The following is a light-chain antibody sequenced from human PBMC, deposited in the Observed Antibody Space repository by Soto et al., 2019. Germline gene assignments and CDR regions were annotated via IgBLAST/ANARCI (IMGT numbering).Light chain of an antibody. V-gene: IGKV1-5*03. CDR1: QSISIG. J-gene: IGKJ2*01. Sequence: DIQMTQSPSTLSASVGDRVTITCRASQSISIGLAWYQQKPGKAPNLLIYKASRLESGVPSRFSGSGSGTEFTLTISSLQHDDFATYYCQQYQSFPYTFGRGTKVEVK. CDR2: KAS. CDR3: QQYQSFPYT.